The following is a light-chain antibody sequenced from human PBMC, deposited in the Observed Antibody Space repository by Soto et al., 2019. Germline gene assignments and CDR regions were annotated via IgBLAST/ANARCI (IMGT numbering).Light chain of an antibody. J-gene: IGKJ1*01. CDR1: QSISSW. CDR2: KAS. CDR3: QQYNSYSMT. V-gene: IGKV1-5*03. Sequence: DIQMTQSPSTLPASVGDRVTITCRASQSISSWLAWYQQKPGKAPKLLIYKASSLESGVPSRFSGSGSGTEFTLPISSLQPDDFAAYYCQQYNSYSMTFGQGAK.